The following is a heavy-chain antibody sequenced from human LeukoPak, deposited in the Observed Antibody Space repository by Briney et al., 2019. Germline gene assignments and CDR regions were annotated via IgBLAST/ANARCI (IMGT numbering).Heavy chain of an antibody. CDR1: GFTFSSHD. CDR2: ISSSSTTI. D-gene: IGHD1-26*01. V-gene: IGHV3-48*03. Sequence: GGSLRLSCAASGFTFSSHDMNWVRQAPGKGLEWVSQISSSSTTINYADSAKGRFTISRDNAKNSLYLQMNSLRADDAAVYYCARGVVGATKRFDYWGQGTLVTVSS. J-gene: IGHJ4*02. CDR3: ARGVVGATKRFDY.